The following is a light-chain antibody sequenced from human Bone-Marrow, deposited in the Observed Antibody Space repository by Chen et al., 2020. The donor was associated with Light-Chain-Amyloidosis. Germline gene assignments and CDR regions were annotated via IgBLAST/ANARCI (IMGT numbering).Light chain of an antibody. J-gene: IGKJ2*01. Sequence: DIVMTQSPLSLPVTPGAPASISCRSSQSLLHSNGYNYLDWYLPKPGQSPQLLIYLGSNRASGVPDRFSGSGSGTDFTLKIRRVEAEDVGVYYCMQALQTPYTFGQGTKLEIK. CDR3: MQALQTPYT. CDR1: QSLLHSNGYNY. CDR2: LGS. V-gene: IGKV2-28*01.